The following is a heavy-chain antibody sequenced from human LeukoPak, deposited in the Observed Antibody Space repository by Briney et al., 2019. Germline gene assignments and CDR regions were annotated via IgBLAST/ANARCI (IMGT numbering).Heavy chain of an antibody. CDR3: ARASGPFDY. D-gene: IGHD3-10*01. V-gene: IGHV3-33*01. Sequence: RRSLRLSCAASGFGFDIYGMHWVRQAPGKGLEWLAVIWNDGSNKYYADSVKGRFTISRDNSKNTLYLQMNSLRGEDTALYYCARASGPFDYWGQGTLVTVSS. CDR1: GFGFDIYG. CDR2: IWNDGSNK. J-gene: IGHJ4*02.